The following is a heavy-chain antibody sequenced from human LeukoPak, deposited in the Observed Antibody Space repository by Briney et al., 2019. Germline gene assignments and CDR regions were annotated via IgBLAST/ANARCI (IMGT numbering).Heavy chain of an antibody. CDR3: ARDSGPGVRGVIH. V-gene: IGHV3-30-3*01. CDR1: GFTFSSYW. J-gene: IGHJ4*02. Sequence: GGSLRLSCAASGFTFSSYWMSWVRQAPGKGLEWVAVISYDGSNKYYADSVKGRFTISRDNSKNTLYLQMNSLRAEDTAVYYCARDSGPGVRGVIHWGQGTLVTVSS. D-gene: IGHD3-10*01. CDR2: ISYDGSNK.